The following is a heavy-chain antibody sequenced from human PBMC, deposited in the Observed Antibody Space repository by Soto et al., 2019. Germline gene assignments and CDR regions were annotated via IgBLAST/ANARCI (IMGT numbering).Heavy chain of an antibody. CDR2: IKQDGNEK. J-gene: IGHJ4*02. D-gene: IGHD6-25*01. CDR1: GFTFSAYW. Sequence: EVQLVESGGGLVQTGGSLRLSCAASGFTFSAYWMSWVRQAPGKGLEWVANIKQDGNEKYYVGSVNGRFIISRDDAKNSLFLQLNSLRVEDTAVYYCAREKRANGYFDYWGQGTLVTVSS. CDR3: AREKRANGYFDY. V-gene: IGHV3-7*01.